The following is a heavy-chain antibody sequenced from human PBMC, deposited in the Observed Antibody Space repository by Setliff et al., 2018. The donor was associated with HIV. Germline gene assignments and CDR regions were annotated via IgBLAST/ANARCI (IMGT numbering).Heavy chain of an antibody. V-gene: IGHV4-4*07. CDR1: GGSVSNYY. CDR3: ARLHIRFRSQAWAAVDV. D-gene: IGHD3-3*01. J-gene: IGHJ6*02. Sequence: PSDTLSLTCTVSGGSVSNYYWTWIRQSAGKGLEWIGHINTSGSTKYNPSLKSRLTMSVDSSGNQFSLTLTSVTAADTAVYYCARLHIRFRSQAWAAVDVWGQGTTVTVSS. CDR2: INTSGST.